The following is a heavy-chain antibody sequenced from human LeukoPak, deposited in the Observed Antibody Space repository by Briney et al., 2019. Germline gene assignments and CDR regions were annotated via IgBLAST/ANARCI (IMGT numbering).Heavy chain of an antibody. CDR1: SFTFSNAW. D-gene: IGHD1-26*01. CDR2: IKSKTDGGTI. CDR3: ASAFELLFDY. J-gene: IGHJ4*02. V-gene: IGHV3-15*07. Sequence: GGSLRLSCAASSFTFSNAWMNWVRQAPGKGLEWVGRIKSKTDGGTIDYAAPVKGRFTISRDDSKNTLYLQMNSLRAEDTAVYYCASAFELLFDYWGQGTLVTVSS.